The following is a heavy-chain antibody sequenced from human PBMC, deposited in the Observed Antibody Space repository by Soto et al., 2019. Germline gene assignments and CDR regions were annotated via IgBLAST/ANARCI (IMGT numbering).Heavy chain of an antibody. D-gene: IGHD1-26*01. CDR1: GGSISSSSYY. J-gene: IGHJ4*02. CDR2: IYYSGST. Sequence: TSETLSLTCTVSGGSISSSSYYWGWIRQPPGKGLEWIGSIYYSGSTYYNPSLKSRVTISVDTSKNQFSLKLSSVTAADTAVYYCARAQSRWELLGYFDYWGQGTLVTVSS. CDR3: ARAQSRWELLGYFDY. V-gene: IGHV4-39*07.